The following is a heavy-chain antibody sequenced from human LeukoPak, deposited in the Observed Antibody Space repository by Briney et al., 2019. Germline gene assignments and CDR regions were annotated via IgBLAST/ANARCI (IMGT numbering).Heavy chain of an antibody. CDR2: ISYDGSKK. CDR3: AKNYYGSGSYEGNSYYYYGMDV. J-gene: IGHJ6*02. CDR1: GFTFSSFG. Sequence: PGGSLRLSCAASGFTFSSFGMHWVRQAPGKGLEWVTVISYDGSKKYYADSVKGRFTISRDNSKNTLYLQMNSLRAEDTAVYYCAKNYYGSGSYEGNSYYYYGMDVWGQGTTVTVSS. D-gene: IGHD3-10*01. V-gene: IGHV3-30*18.